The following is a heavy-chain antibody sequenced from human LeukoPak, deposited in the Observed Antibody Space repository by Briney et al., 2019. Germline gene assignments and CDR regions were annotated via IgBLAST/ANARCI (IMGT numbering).Heavy chain of an antibody. CDR2: ISGSGGST. J-gene: IGHJ4*02. V-gene: IGHV3-23*01. D-gene: IGHD3-22*01. CDR3: AKDLRSDYYWEGDFDY. Sequence: GGTLRLSCAASGFTFTSYGMSWVRQVRQAPGKGLEWVSTISGSGGSTYYADSVKGRFTISRDNSKNTLYLQMNNLRAEDTAVYYCAKDLRSDYYWEGDFDYWGQGTLVTVSS. CDR1: GFTFTSYG.